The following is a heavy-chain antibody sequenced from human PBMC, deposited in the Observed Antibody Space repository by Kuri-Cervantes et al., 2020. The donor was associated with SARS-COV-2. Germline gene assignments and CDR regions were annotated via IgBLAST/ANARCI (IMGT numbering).Heavy chain of an antibody. V-gene: IGHV3-9*01. D-gene: IGHD6-6*01. CDR3: AKDRRGYSSSADDAFDI. Sequence: SLKISCAASGFTFRSYAMSWVRQAPGKGLEWVSGISWNSGSIGYADSVKGRFTISRDNAKNSLYLQMNSLRAEDTALYYCAKDRRGYSSSADDAFDIWGQGTMVTVSS. CDR2: ISWNSGSI. CDR1: GFTFRSYA. J-gene: IGHJ3*02.